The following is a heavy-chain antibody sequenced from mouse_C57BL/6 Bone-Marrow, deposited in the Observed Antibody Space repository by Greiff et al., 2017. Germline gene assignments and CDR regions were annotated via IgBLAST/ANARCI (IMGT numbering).Heavy chain of an antibody. J-gene: IGHJ3*01. CDR3: ARRVRGFAY. V-gene: IGHV5-6*03. CDR2: ISSGGSYT. Sequence: EVKVEESGGGLVKPGGSLKLSCAASGFTFSSYGMSWVRQTPDKRLEWVATISSGGSYTYYPDSVKGRFTISRDNAKNTLYLQMSSLKSEDTAMYYCARRVRGFAYWGQGTLVTVSA. CDR1: GFTFSSYG.